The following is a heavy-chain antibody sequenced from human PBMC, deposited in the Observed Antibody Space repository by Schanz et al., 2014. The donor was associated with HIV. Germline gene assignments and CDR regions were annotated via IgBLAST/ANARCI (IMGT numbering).Heavy chain of an antibody. CDR2: IYYDGTNK. Sequence: QVHLVESGGGVVQPGRSLRLSCVASGFSFRTFGMHWVRQAPGKGLEWVALIYYDGTNKYYTDSVKGRFTISRDNSKNTLYLQMNSLRAEDTSVYYCAGGFQGFDYWGQGTLVTVSS. V-gene: IGHV3-33*01. CDR1: GFSFRTFG. D-gene: IGHD3-10*01. J-gene: IGHJ4*02. CDR3: AGGFQGFDY.